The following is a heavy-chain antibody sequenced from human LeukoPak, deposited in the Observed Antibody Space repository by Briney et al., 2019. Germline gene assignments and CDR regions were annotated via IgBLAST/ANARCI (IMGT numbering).Heavy chain of an antibody. J-gene: IGHJ3*02. D-gene: IGHD3-10*01. CDR2: ISWNSGSI. CDR1: GFTFDDYA. Sequence: PGGSLRLSCAASGFTFDDYAMHWVRQAPGKGLEWVSGISWNSGSIGYADSVKGRFTISRDNAKNSLYLQMNSRRAEDTALYYCAKDQNYYGSGSYVRDAFDIWGQGTMVTVSS. CDR3: AKDQNYYGSGSYVRDAFDI. V-gene: IGHV3-9*01.